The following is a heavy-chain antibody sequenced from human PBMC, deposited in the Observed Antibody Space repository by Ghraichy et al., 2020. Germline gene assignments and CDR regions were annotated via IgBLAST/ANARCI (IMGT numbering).Heavy chain of an antibody. J-gene: IGHJ4*02. D-gene: IGHD5-12*01. CDR1: GGSISSSSYY. V-gene: IGHV4-39*01. CDR3: ARRGYSGYDPLFDY. Sequence: SETLSLTCTVSGGSISSSSYYWGWIRQPPGKGLEWIGSIYYSGSTYYNPSLKSRVTISVDTSKNQFSLKLSSVTAADTAVYYCARRGYSGYDPLFDYWGQGTLVTVSS. CDR2: IYYSGST.